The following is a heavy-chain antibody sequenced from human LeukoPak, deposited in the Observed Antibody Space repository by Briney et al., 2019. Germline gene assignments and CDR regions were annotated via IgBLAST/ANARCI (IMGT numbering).Heavy chain of an antibody. CDR3: ARVGPGNAYYYGSGSYYNGASDI. CDR1: GGSISSYY. CDR2: ISYSGST. V-gene: IGHV4-59*01. J-gene: IGHJ3*02. D-gene: IGHD3-10*01. Sequence: SETLSLTCIVSGGSISSYYWSWIRQPPGKGLEWIGYISYSGSTNYNPSLKSRVTISVDTSKNQFSLKLSSVTAADTAVYYCARVGPGNAYYYGSGSYYNGASDIWGQGTLVTVSS.